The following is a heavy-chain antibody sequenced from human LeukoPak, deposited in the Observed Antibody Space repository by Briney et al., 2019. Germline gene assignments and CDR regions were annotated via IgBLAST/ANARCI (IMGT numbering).Heavy chain of an antibody. D-gene: IGHD3-22*01. CDR2: ISSSSSYI. CDR1: GFTVSSYS. CDR3: ASSVRYYDSSGHDAFDI. Sequence: GGSLRLSCAASGFTVSSYSMNWVRQAPGKGLEWVSSISSSSSYIYYADSVKGRFTISRDNAKNSLYLQMNSLRAEDTAVYYCASSVRYYDSSGHDAFDIWGQGTMVTVSS. J-gene: IGHJ3*02. V-gene: IGHV3-21*01.